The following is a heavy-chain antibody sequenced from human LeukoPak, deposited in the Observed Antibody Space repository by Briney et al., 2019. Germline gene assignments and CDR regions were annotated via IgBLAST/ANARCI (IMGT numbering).Heavy chain of an antibody. CDR2: ISSGSTTI. D-gene: IGHD5-24*01. J-gene: IGHJ4*02. Sequence: GGSLRLSCAASGFTFSSYSMNWVRQAPGKGLEWVSYISSGSTTIYYADSVKGRFTISGDNAKNSLYLQMNSLRDEDTAVYYCASGPDGYNSHFDYWGQGTLVTVSS. CDR1: GFTFSSYS. CDR3: ASGPDGYNSHFDY. V-gene: IGHV3-48*02.